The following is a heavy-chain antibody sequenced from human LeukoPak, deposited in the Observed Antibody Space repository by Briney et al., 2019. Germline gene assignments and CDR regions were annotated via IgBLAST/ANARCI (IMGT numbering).Heavy chain of an antibody. CDR3: ARDRVTRELDY. CDR2: IGSSGSSK. D-gene: IGHD1-26*01. Sequence: GGSLRLSCAASGFTFSSYAMSWVRQAPGKGLEGISYIGSSGSSKYYADSVKGRFTISRDNARNSLYLQMNSLRAEDTAVYYCARDRVTRELDYWGQGTLVTVSS. V-gene: IGHV3-48*04. J-gene: IGHJ4*02. CDR1: GFTFSSYA.